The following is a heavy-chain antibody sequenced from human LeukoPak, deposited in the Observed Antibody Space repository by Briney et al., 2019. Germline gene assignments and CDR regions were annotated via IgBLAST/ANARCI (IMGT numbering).Heavy chain of an antibody. V-gene: IGHV1-18*01. CDR2: ITAYNGNT. Sequence: ASVKVSCKSSVYTFTSYGIIWVRQAPGQGLEWMGWITAYNGNTNYAQKLRGRVTMTTDTSTSTAYIELRSLRSDDTAVYYCARDFEYSSSSYKRSVFDYWGQGTLVTVHS. CDR1: VYTFTSYG. J-gene: IGHJ4*02. CDR3: ARDFEYSSSSYKRSVFDY. D-gene: IGHD6-13*01.